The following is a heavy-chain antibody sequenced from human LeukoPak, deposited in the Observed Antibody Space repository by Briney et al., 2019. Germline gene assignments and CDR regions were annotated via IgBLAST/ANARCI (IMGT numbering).Heavy chain of an antibody. J-gene: IGHJ4*02. CDR1: GFTFNSYS. CDR3: GRARGDIVETATMGSY. CDR2: FSSSSSSI. D-gene: IGHD5-18*01. Sequence: PGGSLRLSCAASGFTFNSYSMNWVRQAPGKGLEWVSSFSSSSSSIYYADSAKGRFTIPRENAKNSLYLQMNSLRGEDKAVQYWGRARGDIVETATMGSYWGQGTLVTVSS. V-gene: IGHV3-21*01.